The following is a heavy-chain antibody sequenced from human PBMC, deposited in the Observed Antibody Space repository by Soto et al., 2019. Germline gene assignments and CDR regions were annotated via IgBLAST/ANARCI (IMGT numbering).Heavy chain of an antibody. CDR1: GDSINSSPYY. CDR3: ARQGYCFGTNCYRWFDP. J-gene: IGHJ5*02. Sequence: PSETLSLTCTVSGDSINSSPYYWGWIRQPPGQGLEWIASMKYSGTTYYNPSLRSRVTISVDTSKNQFSLRLSSVTAADTAVYYCARQGYCFGTNCYRWFDPWGQGTLVTVSS. V-gene: IGHV4-39*01. D-gene: IGHD2-2*01. CDR2: MKYSGTT.